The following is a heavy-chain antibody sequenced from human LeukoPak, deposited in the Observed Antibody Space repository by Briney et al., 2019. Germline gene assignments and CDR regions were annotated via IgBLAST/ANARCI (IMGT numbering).Heavy chain of an antibody. J-gene: IGHJ4*02. Sequence: GGSLRLSCAASGFPFNNAWMSWVRQAPGKGLEWVGRIESKIDGGTTDYTAPVKGRFTISRDDSKNTLYLQMNSLKSDDTAVYYCTTDLGGVFDSWGQGTLVIVSP. CDR2: IESKIDGGTT. V-gene: IGHV3-15*04. D-gene: IGHD3-10*01. CDR1: GFPFNNAW. CDR3: TTDLGGVFDS.